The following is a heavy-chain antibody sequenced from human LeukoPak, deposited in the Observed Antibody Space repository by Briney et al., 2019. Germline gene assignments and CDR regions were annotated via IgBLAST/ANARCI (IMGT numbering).Heavy chain of an antibody. CDR1: GYTFITYY. CDR2: INPNSGGT. D-gene: IGHD2-2*01. CDR3: ARELGYCSSTSCPSEDY. Sequence: ASVKVSCKASGYTFITYYMHWVRQAPGQGLEWMGRINPNSGGTNYAQKFQGRVTMTRDTSISAAYMELSRLRSDDTAVYYCARELGYCSSTSCPSEDYWGQGTLVTVSS. V-gene: IGHV1-2*06. J-gene: IGHJ4*02.